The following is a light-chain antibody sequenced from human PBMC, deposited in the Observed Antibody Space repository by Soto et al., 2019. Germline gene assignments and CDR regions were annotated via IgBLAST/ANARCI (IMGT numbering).Light chain of an antibody. CDR3: CSSAGSNTWV. Sequence: QSALTQPRSVSGSPGQSVTISCTGTSSDVGGYNYVSWYQQHPGKAPKLMIYDVSNRPSGVPDRFSGSKSGNTASLTISGLQAEDEADYYCCSSAGSNTWVFGGGTKLTVL. CDR2: DVS. J-gene: IGLJ3*02. V-gene: IGLV2-11*01. CDR1: SSDVGGYNY.